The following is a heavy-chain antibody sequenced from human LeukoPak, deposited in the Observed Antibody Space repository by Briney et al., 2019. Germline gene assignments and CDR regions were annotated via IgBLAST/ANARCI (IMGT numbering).Heavy chain of an antibody. V-gene: IGHV4-61*01. CDR3: AREAGIAAAGTGVGTFDY. D-gene: IGHD6-13*01. Sequence: PSETLSLTCTVSGGSVSSGSYYWSWIRQPPGKGLEWIGYIYYSGSTNYNPSLKSRVTISVDTSKNPFSLKLSSVTAADTAVYYCAREAGIAAAGTGVGTFDYWGQGTLVTVSS. J-gene: IGHJ4*02. CDR2: IYYSGST. CDR1: GGSVSSGSYY.